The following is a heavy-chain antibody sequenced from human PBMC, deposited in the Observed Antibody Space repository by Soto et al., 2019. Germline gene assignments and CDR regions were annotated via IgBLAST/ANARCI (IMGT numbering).Heavy chain of an antibody. V-gene: IGHV3-48*01. J-gene: IGHJ4*02. CDR3: ARVGWQKGDSSGYPY. Sequence: PGGSLRLSCAASGFTFSSYSMSWVSQAPGKGLEWVSYISSSSSTIYYADSVKGRFTISRDNAKNSLYLQMNSLRAEDTAVYYCARVGWQKGDSSGYPYWGQGTLVTVSS. CDR2: ISSSSSTI. CDR1: GFTFSSYS. D-gene: IGHD3-22*01.